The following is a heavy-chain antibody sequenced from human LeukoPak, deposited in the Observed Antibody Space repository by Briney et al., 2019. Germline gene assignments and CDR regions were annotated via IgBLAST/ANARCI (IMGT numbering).Heavy chain of an antibody. J-gene: IGHJ4*02. V-gene: IGHV3-11*05. CDR1: GFTFSDYY. CDR3: ARAHSSGWYIDY. Sequence: PGGSLRLSRAASGFTFSDYYMSWIRQAPGKGLEWVSYISSSSSYTNYADSVKGRFTISRDNAKNSLYLQMNSLRAEDTAVYYCARAHSSGWYIDYWGREPWSPSPQ. D-gene: IGHD6-19*01. CDR2: ISSSSSYT.